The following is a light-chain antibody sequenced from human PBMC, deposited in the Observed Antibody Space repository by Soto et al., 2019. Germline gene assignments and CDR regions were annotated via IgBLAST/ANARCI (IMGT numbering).Light chain of an antibody. CDR1: SSDVGRYNF. CDR2: RSN. Sequence: QSALTQPRSVSGSPGQSVTISCTGTSSDVGRYNFVSWYQQHPDKAPKLLIHRSNQRPSGVPGRFSGSKSGTSASLAISGLQSEDEADYYCASWDASLNGWVFGGGTKLTVL. CDR3: ASWDASLNGWV. J-gene: IGLJ3*02. V-gene: IGLV2-11*01.